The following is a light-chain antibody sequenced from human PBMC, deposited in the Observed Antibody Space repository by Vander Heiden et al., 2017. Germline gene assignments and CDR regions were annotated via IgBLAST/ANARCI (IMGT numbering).Light chain of an antibody. CDR3: SSYTSSSRVV. Sequence: QSALTQPASVSGSPGQSITISCTGTSSDVGAYDYGSWYQQHPGKGPKVMIFDVSNPPSGVSKRFSGSKSGNTASLTISGLQAEDEAHYYCSSYTSSSRVVFGGGTKLTVL. V-gene: IGLV2-14*03. J-gene: IGLJ2*01. CDR2: DVS. CDR1: SSDVGAYDY.